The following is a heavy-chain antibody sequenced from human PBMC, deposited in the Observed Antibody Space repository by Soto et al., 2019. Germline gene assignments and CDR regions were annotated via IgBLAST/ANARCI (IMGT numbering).Heavy chain of an antibody. V-gene: IGHV6-1*01. CDR3: ARAKEYTRSSGMDV. CDR2: TYYRSKWYS. CDR1: GDSVSSNNAA. Sequence: PSPTLSLTCAISGDSVSSNNAAWNWIRQSPSRGLEWLGRTYYRSKWYSDYSLSVKSRITINPDTSKDQFSLQLNSVTPEDTALYYCARAKEYTRSSGMDVWGQGTTVTVSS. D-gene: IGHD6-6*01. J-gene: IGHJ6*02.